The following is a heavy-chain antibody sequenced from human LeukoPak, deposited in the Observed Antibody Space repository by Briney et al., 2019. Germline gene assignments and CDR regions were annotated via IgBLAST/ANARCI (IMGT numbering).Heavy chain of an antibody. D-gene: IGHD3-22*01. V-gene: IGHV3-23*01. CDR1: GFTFSSYA. CDR2: ISGSGGST. Sequence: GASLRLSCAASGFTFSSYAMSWVRQAPGKGLEWVSAISGSGGSTYYADSVKGRFTISRDNSKNTLYLQMNSLGAEDTAVNYCAKGITMIDSPDYWGQGTLVTVSS. CDR3: AKGITMIDSPDY. J-gene: IGHJ4*02.